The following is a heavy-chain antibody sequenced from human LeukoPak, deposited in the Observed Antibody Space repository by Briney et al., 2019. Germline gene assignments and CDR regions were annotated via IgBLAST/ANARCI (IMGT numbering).Heavy chain of an antibody. V-gene: IGHV1-2*02. CDR2: INPNSGGT. CDR3: ARDYSGTYYGGQDY. D-gene: IGHD1-26*01. J-gene: IGHJ4*02. Sequence: ASVKVSCKASGYSFTVYYMHWVRQAPGQGLERMGWINPNSGGTNYAEKFQGRVTMTRDTSISTAYMELSRLTSDDTAVYYCARDYSGTYYGGQDYWGQGTLVTVSS. CDR1: GYSFTVYY.